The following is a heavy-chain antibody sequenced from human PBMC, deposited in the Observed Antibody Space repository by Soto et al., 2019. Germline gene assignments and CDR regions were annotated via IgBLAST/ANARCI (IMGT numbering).Heavy chain of an antibody. CDR1: GFTFTSSA. J-gene: IGHJ6*03. CDR3: AAPRPNRYYYYMDV. CDR2: IVVGSGNT. V-gene: IGHV1-58*02. Sequence: SVKVSCKASGFTFTSSAMQWLRQARGQRLEWIGWIVVGSGNTNYAQKKQERVTITRDMSTSTAYMELSSLRSEDTVVYYCAAPRPNRYYYYMDVWGKGTTVTVSS.